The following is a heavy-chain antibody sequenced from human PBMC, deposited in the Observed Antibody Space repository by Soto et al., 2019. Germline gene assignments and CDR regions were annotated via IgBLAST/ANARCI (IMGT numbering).Heavy chain of an antibody. CDR1: GFAFGSHG. CDR3: ARERADIVVAPVATSGMDV. V-gene: IGHV3-30*03. J-gene: IGHJ6*02. CDR2: ISPDGQNQ. Sequence: QVQLVESGGGVVQPGRSLKLSCIGSGFAFGSHGMHWVRQVSGTGLEWVAVISPDGQNQYYRDSVKGRFTISRDNSKNSLYLEVNSLRVEDTAVYHCARERADIVVAPVATSGMDVWGQGTAVTASS. D-gene: IGHD2-21*01.